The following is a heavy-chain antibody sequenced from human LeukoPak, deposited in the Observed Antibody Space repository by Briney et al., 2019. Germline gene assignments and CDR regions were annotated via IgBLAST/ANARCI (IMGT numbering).Heavy chain of an antibody. D-gene: IGHD3-10*01. V-gene: IGHV4-61*02. Sequence: SETLSLTCTVSGGSISSGNYYWSWIRQPAGKGLEWIGRIWADGAPTYRPSLKSRVTISVDTSKNQFSLKLSSVTAADTAVYYCARLIYYGSGSYYKISMYYFDYWGQGTLVTVSS. CDR3: ARLIYYGSGSYYKISMYYFDY. CDR1: GGSISSGNYY. CDR2: IWADGAP. J-gene: IGHJ4*02.